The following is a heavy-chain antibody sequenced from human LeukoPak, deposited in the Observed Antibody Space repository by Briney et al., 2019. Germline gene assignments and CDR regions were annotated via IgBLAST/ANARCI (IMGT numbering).Heavy chain of an antibody. J-gene: IGHJ6*02. V-gene: IGHV3-23*01. D-gene: IGHD3-16*01. CDR2: ISGSGGRT. CDR1: GFTFSSYA. Sequence: PGGSLRLSCTASGFTFSSYAMRWVRQAPGKGLEWVSPISGSGGRTYYADSVKGRFTISRDNSKNTLYLQMNSLRADDTAIYYCARNQQLGGHSYYYYGMDVWGQGTTVTVSS. CDR3: ARNQQLGGHSYYYYGMDV.